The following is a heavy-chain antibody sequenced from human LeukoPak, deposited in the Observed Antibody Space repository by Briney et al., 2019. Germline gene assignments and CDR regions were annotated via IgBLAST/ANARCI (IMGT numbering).Heavy chain of an antibody. V-gene: IGHV4-39*01. CDR1: GGSISSSSYY. Sequence: PSETLSLTCTVSGGSISSSSYYWGWIRQPPGKGQEWIGSIYYSGSTYYNPSLKSRVTISVDTSKNQFSLKLSSVTAADTAVYYCARRKNDILTGYGEDLDYWGQRTLVTVSS. D-gene: IGHD3-9*01. CDR2: IYYSGST. CDR3: ARRKNDILTGYGEDLDY. J-gene: IGHJ4*02.